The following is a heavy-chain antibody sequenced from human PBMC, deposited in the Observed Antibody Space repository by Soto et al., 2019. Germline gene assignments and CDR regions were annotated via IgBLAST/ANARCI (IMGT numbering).Heavy chain of an antibody. CDR1: GGSISNNY. J-gene: IGHJ1*01. V-gene: IGHV4-4*07. Sequence: SETLSLTCTVSGGSISNNYWTWIRQPAGKGLEWIGRIYSNGRTNFNPSLKSRISMSIDTSKNQFSLKLTSVTAADTAVYYCARSYRDSYEHWGQGTLVTVSS. CDR2: IYSNGRT. CDR3: ARSYRDSYEH. D-gene: IGHD4-17*01.